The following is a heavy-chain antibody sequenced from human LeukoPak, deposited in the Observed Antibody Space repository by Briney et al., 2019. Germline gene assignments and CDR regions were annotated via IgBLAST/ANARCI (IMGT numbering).Heavy chain of an antibody. D-gene: IGHD5-18*01. V-gene: IGHV3-20*04. CDR2: INWNGGST. CDR1: GFTFDDYG. J-gene: IGHJ6*02. CDR3: ARDGPIQLWLHGMDV. Sequence: PGGSLRLSCAASGFTFDDYGMSWVRQAPGKGLEWVSGINWNGGSTGYADSVKGRFTISRDNSKNTLYLQMNSLRAEDTAVYYCARDGPIQLWLHGMDVWGQGTTVTVSS.